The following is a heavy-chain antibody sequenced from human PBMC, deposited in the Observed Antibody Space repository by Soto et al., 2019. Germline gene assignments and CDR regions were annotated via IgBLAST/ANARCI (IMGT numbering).Heavy chain of an antibody. V-gene: IGHV5-10-1*01. CDR3: ARSLGYCSGGSCYRRYFDY. CDR2: IDPSDSYT. Sequence: PGESLKISCKGSGYSFTSYWISWVRQMPGKGLEWMGRIDPSDSYTNYSPSFQGHVTISADKSISTAYLQWSSLKASDTAMYYCARSLGYCSGGSCYRRYFDYWGQGTLVTVSS. CDR1: GYSFTSYW. J-gene: IGHJ4*02. D-gene: IGHD2-15*01.